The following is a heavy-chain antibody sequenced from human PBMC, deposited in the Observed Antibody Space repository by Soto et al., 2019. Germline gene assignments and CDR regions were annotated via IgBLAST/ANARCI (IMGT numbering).Heavy chain of an antibody. Sequence: ASVKVSCKVSGYSFTDYHIHWVRRAPGQGLEWLGRINPKSGGTSTAQKFQGWVTMTRDRSISTVYMELTRLRSDDTAVYFCARGHSTDCSNGVCSFFYNHEMDVWGQGTTVTVSS. J-gene: IGHJ6*02. CDR3: ARGHSTDCSNGVCSFFYNHEMDV. CDR1: GYSFTDYH. D-gene: IGHD2-8*01. CDR2: INPKSGGT. V-gene: IGHV1-2*04.